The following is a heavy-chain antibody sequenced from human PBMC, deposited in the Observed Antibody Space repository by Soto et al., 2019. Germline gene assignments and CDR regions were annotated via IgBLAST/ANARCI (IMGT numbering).Heavy chain of an antibody. V-gene: IGHV3-49*03. CDR2: IRSKAYGGTT. Sequence: GGSLRLSCTASGFTFGAYAMSWFRQAPGKGLEWVGFIRSKAYGGTTEYAASVKGRFTISRDDSKSIAYLQMNSLKTEDTAVYYCTRGPRRPAPVDYWGQGTLVTVSS. CDR3: TRGPRRPAPVDY. J-gene: IGHJ4*02. CDR1: GFTFGAYA.